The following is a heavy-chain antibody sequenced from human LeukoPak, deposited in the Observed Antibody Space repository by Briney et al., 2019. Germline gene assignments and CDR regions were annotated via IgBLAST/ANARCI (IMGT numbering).Heavy chain of an antibody. Sequence: ASVKVSCKASGYTFTSYYMHWVRQAPGQGLEWMGWINTNTGNPTFAQGFTGRFVFSLDTSVSTAYLQIDSLTTDDTAVYFCATRYSTSHYYYLDVWGKGTTVTVSS. CDR3: ATRYSTSHYYYLDV. D-gene: IGHD6-13*01. CDR1: GYTFTSYY. V-gene: IGHV7-4-1*01. CDR2: INTNTGNP. J-gene: IGHJ6*03.